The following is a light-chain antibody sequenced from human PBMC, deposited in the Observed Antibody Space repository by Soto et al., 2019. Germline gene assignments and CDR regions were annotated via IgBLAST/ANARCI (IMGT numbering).Light chain of an antibody. CDR2: GAS. Sequence: EIVLTQSPATLSSFPGDRVTLSCRASQSVSSSYLAWYQQKPGQAPRLLIYGASNRATGIPDRFSGSGSGTDFTLTISRLEPEDFAVYYCQQYGSSPPWTFGQGTKVDIK. J-gene: IGKJ1*01. CDR3: QQYGSSPPWT. CDR1: QSVSSSY. V-gene: IGKV3-20*01.